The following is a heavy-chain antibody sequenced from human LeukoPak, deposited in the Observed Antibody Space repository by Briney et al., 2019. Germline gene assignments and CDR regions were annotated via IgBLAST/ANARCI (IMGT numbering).Heavy chain of an antibody. J-gene: IGHJ3*01. CDR3: ARRWFGAQGAAFDV. CDR2: IYPGDSDT. CDR1: GYIFTNNW. D-gene: IGHD3-10*01. Sequence: GESLKISCKGSGYIFTNNWIGWVRQMPGKGLEWMGIIYPGDSDTRYSPSFEGQVTISADKSISTAYLQWSSLKASDTAIYYCARRWFGAQGAAFDVWGQGTAVTVSS. V-gene: IGHV5-51*01.